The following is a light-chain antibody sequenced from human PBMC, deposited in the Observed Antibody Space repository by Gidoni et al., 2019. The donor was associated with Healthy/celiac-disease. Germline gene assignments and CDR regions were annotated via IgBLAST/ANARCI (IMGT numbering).Light chain of an antibody. CDR3: CSYAGSSTPVV. J-gene: IGLJ2*01. Sequence: QSALTQPASVSGSPGQSTTISCTGTSSDVGSSTLVSWYQQHPGKAPKLMIYEVSTRPSGVSNRFSGSKSGNTASLTISGLQAEDEADYYCCSYAGSSTPVVFGGGTKLTVL. V-gene: IGLV2-23*02. CDR2: EVS. CDR1: SSDVGSSTL.